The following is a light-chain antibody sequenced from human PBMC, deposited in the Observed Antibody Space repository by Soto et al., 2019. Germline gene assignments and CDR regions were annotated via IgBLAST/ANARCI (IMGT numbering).Light chain of an antibody. CDR3: QQYNDSPPWT. V-gene: IGKV3-15*01. J-gene: IGKJ1*01. Sequence: EIVMTHSPATLSESPWERATLSCRASQSVNNTLAWYQQKPGQAHRHLIYGASTRATGIPARFSCSGAGTEYTLTTISMQYEDDAAYYCQQYNDSPPWTFGQGTKVDIK. CDR1: QSVNNT. CDR2: GAS.